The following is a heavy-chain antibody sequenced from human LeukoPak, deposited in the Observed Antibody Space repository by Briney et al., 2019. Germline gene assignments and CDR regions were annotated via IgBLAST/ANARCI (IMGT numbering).Heavy chain of an antibody. CDR2: IKPNNGGT. J-gene: IGHJ5*02. D-gene: IGHD2-2*01. Sequence: ASVKVSCKASGYTFTGYYMHWVRQPPGQGLEWMGWIKPNNGGTNYAQKFQGRVTMTRDTSISTAYMELSRLRSDGTAVYYCARARGDIVVVPAAIWFDPWGQGTLVTVSS. CDR3: ARARGDIVVVPAAIWFDP. V-gene: IGHV1-2*02. CDR1: GYTFTGYY.